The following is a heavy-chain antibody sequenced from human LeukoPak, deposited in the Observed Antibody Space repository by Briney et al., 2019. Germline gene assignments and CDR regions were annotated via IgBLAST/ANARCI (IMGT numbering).Heavy chain of an antibody. Sequence: SVKVSCKASGGTFSSYAISWVRQAPGQGLEWMGGIVPIFGTANYAQKFQGRVTITADESTSTAYMELSSLRSEDTAVYYCARVLRNYYDSSGYYDYWGQGTLVTVSS. CDR3: ARVLRNYYDSSGYYDY. V-gene: IGHV1-69*01. CDR1: GGTFSSYA. D-gene: IGHD3-22*01. CDR2: IVPIFGTA. J-gene: IGHJ4*02.